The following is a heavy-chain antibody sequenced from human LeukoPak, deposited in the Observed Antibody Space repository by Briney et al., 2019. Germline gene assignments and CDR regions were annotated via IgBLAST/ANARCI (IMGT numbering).Heavy chain of an antibody. CDR1: GYTFTSYG. D-gene: IGHD2-15*01. CDR3: ATDHSSGGSFSPPNWFHP. CDR2: ISAYNGNT. J-gene: IGHJ5*02. Sequence: ASVKVSCKASGYTFTSYGISWVRQAPGQGLEWMGWISAYNGNTNYAQKLQGRVTMTTDTSTSTAYMELRSLRSDDTAVYYCATDHSSGGSFSPPNWFHPWGQGTPVTGPS. V-gene: IGHV1-18*04.